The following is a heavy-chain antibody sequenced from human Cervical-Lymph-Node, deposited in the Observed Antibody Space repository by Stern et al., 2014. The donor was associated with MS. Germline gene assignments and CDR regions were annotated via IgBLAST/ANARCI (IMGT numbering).Heavy chain of an antibody. J-gene: IGHJ3*02. CDR1: GYTFTSYG. CDR2: ISSDNGNT. D-gene: IGHD1-26*01. V-gene: IGHV1-18*01. Sequence: VQLVESGAEVKKPGASVKVSCKASGYTFTSYGISWVRQAPGQGLEWMGMISSDNGNTIYAQKLQGRVTMTTDTTTSTAYMELRSLRSDDTAVYYCARGLLDSENAFDIWGQGTMVTVSS. CDR3: ARGLLDSENAFDI.